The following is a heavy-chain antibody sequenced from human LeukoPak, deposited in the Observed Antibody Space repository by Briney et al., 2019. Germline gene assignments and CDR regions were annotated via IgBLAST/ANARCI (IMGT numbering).Heavy chain of an antibody. Sequence: PGGSLRLSCTASGFTFGDYAMSWFRQAPGKGLEWVGFIRSKAYGGTTEYAASVKGRFTISRDDSKSIAYLQMNSLKTEDTAVYYCTRAPYCGGDCYTFDYWGQGTLVTVSS. D-gene: IGHD2-21*02. CDR1: GFTFGDYA. V-gene: IGHV3-49*03. CDR2: IRSKAYGGTT. J-gene: IGHJ4*02. CDR3: TRAPYCGGDCYTFDY.